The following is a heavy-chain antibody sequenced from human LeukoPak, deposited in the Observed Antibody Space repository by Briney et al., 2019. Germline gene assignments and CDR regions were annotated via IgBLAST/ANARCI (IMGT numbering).Heavy chain of an antibody. V-gene: IGHV4-4*07. CDR1: GGSISSYY. J-gene: IGHJ5*02. D-gene: IGHD3-22*01. CDR2: IDISGST. Sequence: SETLSLTCTVSGGSISSYYWSWLRQPAGKGLEWIGRIDISGSTNDNPSLTSRVTMSVDTSKNQFSLKLSSVTAADTAFYYCAGLYYYDSSGFDPWGQGTLVTVSS. CDR3: AGLYYYDSSGFDP.